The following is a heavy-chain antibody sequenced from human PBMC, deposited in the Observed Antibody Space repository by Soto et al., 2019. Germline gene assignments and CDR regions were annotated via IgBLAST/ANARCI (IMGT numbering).Heavy chain of an antibody. CDR3: ARGNFWSGLHYYGMDV. CDR2: ISAYNGNT. V-gene: IGHV1-18*01. J-gene: IGHJ6*02. CDR1: GGTFSSYA. Sequence: ASVKVSCKASGGTFSSYAISWVRQAPGQGLEWMGWISAYNGNTNYAQKLQGRVTMTADTSTSTAYMELRSLRSDDTAVYYCARGNFWSGLHYYGMDVWGQGTTVTVSS. D-gene: IGHD3-3*01.